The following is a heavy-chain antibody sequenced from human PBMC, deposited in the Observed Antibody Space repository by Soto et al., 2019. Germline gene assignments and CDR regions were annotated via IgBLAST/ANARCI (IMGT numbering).Heavy chain of an antibody. CDR2: IYYSGST. CDR1: GGSISSSSDY. CDR3: ARHSYPQVNYY. V-gene: IGHV4-39*01. J-gene: IGHJ4*02. Sequence: SATRCLTRSVSGGSISSSSDYWVWIGKHTGRGLEWSGSIYYSGSTYYNTSVKSRVTISVDTSKNQFSLKLSSVTAADTAVYYCARHSYPQVNYYWGKGTLVPVSP. D-gene: IGHD2-2*02.